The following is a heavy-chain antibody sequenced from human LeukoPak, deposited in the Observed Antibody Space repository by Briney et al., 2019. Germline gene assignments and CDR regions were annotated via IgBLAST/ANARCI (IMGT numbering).Heavy chain of an antibody. V-gene: IGHV4-39*07. CDR1: GGSFSTTSDY. CDR2: IYTSGST. D-gene: IGHD6-19*01. J-gene: IGHJ4*02. Sequence: SETLSLTCTVSGGSFSTTSDYWGWIRQPPGKGLEWIGRIYTSGSTNYNPSLKSRVTMSVDTSKNQFSLKLSSVTAADTAVYYCARDHSSGWYYFDYWGQGTLVTVSS. CDR3: ARDHSSGWYYFDY.